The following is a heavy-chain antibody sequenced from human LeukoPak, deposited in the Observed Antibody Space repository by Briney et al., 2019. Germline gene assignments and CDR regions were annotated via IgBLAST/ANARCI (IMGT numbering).Heavy chain of an antibody. D-gene: IGHD1-14*01. CDR1: GGSFRGYY. CDR3: ATVQYTRTLKRRRYALDV. J-gene: IGHJ6*02. CDR2: INHSGSS. V-gene: IGHV4-34*01. Sequence: SETLSLTCAGYGGSFRGYYWSWIRQSPGKGLEWIGDINHSGSSSSNASLKSRVTLLVDTSKNQFSLRLSSVTAADAGIYYCATVQYTRTLKRRRYALDVWGRGTTVTVSS.